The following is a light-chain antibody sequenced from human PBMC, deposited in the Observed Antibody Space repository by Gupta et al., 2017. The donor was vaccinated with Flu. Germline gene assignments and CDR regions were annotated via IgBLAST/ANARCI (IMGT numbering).Light chain of an antibody. J-gene: IGLJ3*02. V-gene: IGLV1-40*01. CDR2: GNS. CDR3: QSYDNSLSGWV. CDR1: RSNIGAGYD. Sequence: QSVLTQPPSVSGAPGQRVTISCTGSRSNIGAGYDVHWYRQLPETAPKLLMYGNSNRPSGVPDRFSGSKSDTSASLAITGLQAEDEADYYCQSYDNSLSGWVFGGGTKVTVL.